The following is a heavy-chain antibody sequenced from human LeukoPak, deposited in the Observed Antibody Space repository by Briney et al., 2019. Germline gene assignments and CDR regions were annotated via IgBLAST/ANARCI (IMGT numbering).Heavy chain of an antibody. CDR2: ISSSYI. D-gene: IGHD6-13*01. J-gene: IGHJ4*02. V-gene: IGHV3-21*01. CDR3: ARWFAAAVNFDY. CDR1: GFTFSSYS. Sequence: GGSLRLSCAASGFTFSSYSMNWVRQAPGKGLEWVSSISSSYIYYADSVKGRFTISRDNAKNSLYLQMNSLRAEDTAVYYCARWFAAAVNFDYWGQGTLVTVSS.